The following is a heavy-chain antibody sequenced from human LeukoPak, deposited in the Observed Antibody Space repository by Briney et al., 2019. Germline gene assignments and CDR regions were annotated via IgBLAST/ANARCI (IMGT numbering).Heavy chain of an antibody. CDR3: SIESSSFKYNWFDH. D-gene: IGHD6-13*01. CDR1: GDPLRNTL. Sequence: PSETLSLTFSVSGDPLRNTLCSSIRQPPGKGLGWIGYIHYNGRNNYNPSLKSRVTISVDPSQNQFSLELSSVTAADTAVYFCSIESSSFKYNWFDHWGQGTLVTVSS. J-gene: IGHJ5*02. V-gene: IGHV4-59*01. CDR2: IHYNGRN.